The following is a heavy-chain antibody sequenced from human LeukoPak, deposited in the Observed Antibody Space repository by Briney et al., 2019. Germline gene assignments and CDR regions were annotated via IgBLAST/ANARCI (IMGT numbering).Heavy chain of an antibody. J-gene: IGHJ3*02. V-gene: IGHV3-21*01. CDR3: ARDCSGGSCYHAFDI. Sequence: PGGSLRLSCAASGFTFSSYSMNWVRQAPGKGLEWVSSISSSSSYIYYADSVKGRFTISRDNAKNSLYLQMNSLRAEDTAVHYCARDCSGGSCYHAFDIWGQGTMVTVSS. CDR2: ISSSSSYI. CDR1: GFTFSSYS. D-gene: IGHD2-15*01.